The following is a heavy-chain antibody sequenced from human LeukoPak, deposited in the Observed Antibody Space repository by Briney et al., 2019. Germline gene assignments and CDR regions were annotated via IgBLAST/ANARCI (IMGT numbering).Heavy chain of an antibody. Sequence: PSETLSLTCTVSGGSISSYYWSWIRQPAGKGLEWIGRIYTSGSTNYNPSLKSRVTMSVDTSKNQFSLKLSSVTAADTAVYYCARDHQQLVYNWFDPWGQGTLVTVSS. CDR3: ARDHQQLVYNWFDP. CDR2: IYTSGST. D-gene: IGHD6-6*01. J-gene: IGHJ5*02. CDR1: GGSISSYY. V-gene: IGHV4-4*07.